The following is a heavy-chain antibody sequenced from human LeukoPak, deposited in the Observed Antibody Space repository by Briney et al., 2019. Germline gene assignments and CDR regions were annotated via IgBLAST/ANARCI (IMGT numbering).Heavy chain of an antibody. CDR2: IYYSGST. CDR3: ARVSMVRGVMGENWFDP. CDR1: GGSISSYY. V-gene: IGHV4-59*01. Sequence: SETLSLTCTVSGGSISSYYWSWIRQPPGKGLERIGYIYYSGSTNYNPSLKSRVTISVDTSKNQFSLKLSSVTAADTAVYYCARVSMVRGVMGENWFDPWGQGTLVTVSS. D-gene: IGHD3-10*01. J-gene: IGHJ5*02.